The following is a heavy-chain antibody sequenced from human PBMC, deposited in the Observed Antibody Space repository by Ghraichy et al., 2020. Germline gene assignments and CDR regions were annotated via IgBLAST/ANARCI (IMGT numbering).Heavy chain of an antibody. J-gene: IGHJ4*02. Sequence: SETLSLTCTVSGGSISSSSYYWGWIRQPPGKGLEWIGSIYYSGSTYYNPSLKSRVTISVDTSKNQFSLKLSSVTAADTAVYYCAYLVAATSNYFDYWGQGTLVTVSS. CDR3: AYLVAATSNYFDY. CDR2: IYYSGST. CDR1: GGSISSSSYY. V-gene: IGHV4-39*01. D-gene: IGHD2-15*01.